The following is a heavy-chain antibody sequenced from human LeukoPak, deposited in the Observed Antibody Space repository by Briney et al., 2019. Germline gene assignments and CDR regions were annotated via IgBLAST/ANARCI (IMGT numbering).Heavy chain of an antibody. J-gene: IGHJ4*02. CDR1: GYTLTELS. CDR2: FDPEDGET. D-gene: IGHD6-19*01. CDR3: ATNLRLVAGSYFDY. Sequence: ASVKVSCKVSGYTLTELSMHLVRQAPGKGLEGMGGFDPEDGETIYAQKFQGRVTMTEDTSTDTAYMELSSLRSEDTAVYYCATNLRLVAGSYFDYWGQGTLVTVSS. V-gene: IGHV1-24*01.